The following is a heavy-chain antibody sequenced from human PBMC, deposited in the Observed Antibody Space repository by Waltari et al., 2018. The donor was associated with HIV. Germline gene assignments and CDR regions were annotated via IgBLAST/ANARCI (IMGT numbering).Heavy chain of an antibody. V-gene: IGHV3-9*01. D-gene: IGHD6-13*01. Sequence: EVQLVESGGGLVQPGRSLRLSCAASGFIFNDFAMHWVRQAPGKGLEVFSGISWNSNSAGYADSVKVRFTISRDNAKNSLYLQMNSLGAEDTALYYCVKGGGGTWYTEAFAWRSFWGQGTLVTVSS. CDR2: ISWNSNSA. CDR1: GFIFNDFA. CDR3: VKGGGGTWYTEAFAWRSF. J-gene: IGHJ4*02.